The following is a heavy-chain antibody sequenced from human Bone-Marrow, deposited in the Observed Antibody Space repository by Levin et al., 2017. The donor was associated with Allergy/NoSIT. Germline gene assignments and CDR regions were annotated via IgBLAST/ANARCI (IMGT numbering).Heavy chain of an antibody. Sequence: GGSLRLSCAASGFTFSSYEMNWVRQAPGKGLEWVSYISSSGSTIYYADSVKGRFTISRDNAKNSLYLQMNSLRAEDTAVHYCARVGDCSGGSCSAYYGMDVWGQGTTVTVSS. CDR2: ISSSGSTI. CDR1: GFTFSSYE. V-gene: IGHV3-48*03. D-gene: IGHD2-15*01. CDR3: ARVGDCSGGSCSAYYGMDV. J-gene: IGHJ6*02.